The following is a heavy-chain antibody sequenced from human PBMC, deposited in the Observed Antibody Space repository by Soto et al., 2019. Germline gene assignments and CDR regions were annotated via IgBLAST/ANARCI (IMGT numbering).Heavy chain of an antibody. D-gene: IGHD6-6*01. CDR3: ARALGQARPPDY. CDR1: GGSISSGGYY. V-gene: IGHV4-31*03. J-gene: IGHJ4*02. Sequence: QVQLQESGPGLVKPSQTLPLTCTVSGGSISSGGYYCSWIRQHPGKGLEWIGYIYYSGSTYYNPSLKNRVTISVDTSKNQFCLKLSSVTAADTAVYYCARALGQARPPDYWGQGTLVTVSS. CDR2: IYYSGST.